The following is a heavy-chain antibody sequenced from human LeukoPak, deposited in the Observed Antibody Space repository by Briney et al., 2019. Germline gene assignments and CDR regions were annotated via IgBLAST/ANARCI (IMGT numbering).Heavy chain of an antibody. CDR1: GGSISSYY. CDR2: VYIYYSGST. V-gene: IGHV4-59*01. Sequence: PSETLSLTCTVSGGSISSYYWNWIRQPPGKGLEWIGYVYIYYSGSTNYNPSLKSRVTISADTSKNHFSLKLSSVTAADTAVYYCARAMGSTNPYDAFDIWGQGTMVTVSS. D-gene: IGHD1-26*01. CDR3: ARAMGSTNPYDAFDI. J-gene: IGHJ3*02.